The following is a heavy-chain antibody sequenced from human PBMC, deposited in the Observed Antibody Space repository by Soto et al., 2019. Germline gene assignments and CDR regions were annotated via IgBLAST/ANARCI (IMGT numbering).Heavy chain of an antibody. CDR3: AKARAQYYDFWSGYPVDY. D-gene: IGHD3-3*01. Sequence: GGSLRLSCASSGFTFISYAMSWVRQAPGKGLEWVSAISGSGGSTYYADSMKGRFTISRDNSKNTLYLQMNSLRAEDTAVYYCAKARAQYYDFWSGYPVDYWGQGTLVTVSS. CDR1: GFTFISYA. V-gene: IGHV3-23*01. J-gene: IGHJ4*02. CDR2: ISGSGGST.